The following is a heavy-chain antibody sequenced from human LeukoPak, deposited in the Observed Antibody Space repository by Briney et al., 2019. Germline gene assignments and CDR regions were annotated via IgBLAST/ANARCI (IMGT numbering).Heavy chain of an antibody. CDR3: ASAGRGLRGIDY. CDR2: ISWNSGDI. D-gene: IGHD5-12*01. V-gene: IGHV3-9*01. J-gene: IGHJ4*02. Sequence: GGSLRLSCAASGFTFDDYAMHWVRQAPGKGLEWVSGISWNSGDIGYADSVKGRFTISRDNAKNSLYLQMNSLRAEDTAVYYCASAGRGLRGIDYWGQGTLVTVSS. CDR1: GFTFDDYA.